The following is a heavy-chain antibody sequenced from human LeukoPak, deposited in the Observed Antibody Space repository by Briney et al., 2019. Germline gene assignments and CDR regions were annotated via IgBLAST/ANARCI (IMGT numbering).Heavy chain of an antibody. CDR3: AKDGGYYYGSGSAPGY. D-gene: IGHD3-10*01. V-gene: IGHV3-23*01. Sequence: GVSLRLSCAASGFTFSSYAMSWVRQAPGKGLEWVSAISGSGGSTYYADSVKGRFTISRDNSKNTLYLQMNSLRAEDTAVYYCAKDGGYYYGSGSAPGYWGQGTLVTVSS. J-gene: IGHJ4*02. CDR1: GFTFSSYA. CDR2: ISGSGGST.